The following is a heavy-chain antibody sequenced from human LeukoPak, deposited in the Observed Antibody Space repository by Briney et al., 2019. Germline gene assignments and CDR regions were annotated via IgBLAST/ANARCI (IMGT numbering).Heavy chain of an antibody. CDR1: GGSISSGGYY. Sequence: PSQTLSLTCTVSGGSISSGGYYWTWIRQPAGKGLEWIGHISTTGRTRNNPSLKSRVTISIDTSKNQFSLKLNSVTAADTAVYYCARNLWFGESSDAFDMWGQGTMVTVSS. CDR3: ARNLWFGESSDAFDM. D-gene: IGHD3-10*01. J-gene: IGHJ3*02. V-gene: IGHV4-61*09. CDR2: ISTTGRT.